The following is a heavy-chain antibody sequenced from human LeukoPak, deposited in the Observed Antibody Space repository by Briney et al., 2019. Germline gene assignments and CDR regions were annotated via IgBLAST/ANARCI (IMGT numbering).Heavy chain of an antibody. D-gene: IGHD3-10*01. Sequence: QPGGSLRLSCAASGFTFSSYSMNSVRQAPGKGLEWVSSISSSSSYIYYADSVKGRFTISRDNAKNSLYLQMNSLRAEDTAVYYCASALGYGSGRLLYFDYWGQGTLVTVSS. CDR2: ISSSSSYI. V-gene: IGHV3-21*01. CDR3: ASALGYGSGRLLYFDY. CDR1: GFTFSSYS. J-gene: IGHJ4*02.